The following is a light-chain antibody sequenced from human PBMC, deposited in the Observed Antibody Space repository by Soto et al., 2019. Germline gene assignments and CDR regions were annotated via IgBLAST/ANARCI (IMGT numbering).Light chain of an antibody. CDR2: EVT. J-gene: IGLJ3*02. CDR3: SSYTSTNTWV. Sequence: QSALTQPASVSGSPGQSITISCTGTSSDVGGYNYVSWFQQHPGQAPKIMIYEVTHRPSGVSNRFPGSKSGNTASLTISGLQAEDEADYYCSSYTSTNTWVFGGGTQLTVL. CDR1: SSDVGGYNY. V-gene: IGLV2-14*01.